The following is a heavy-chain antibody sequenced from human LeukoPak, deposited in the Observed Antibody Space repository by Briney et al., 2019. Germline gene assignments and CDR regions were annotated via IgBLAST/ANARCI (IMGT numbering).Heavy chain of an antibody. CDR2: IIPILGIA. D-gene: IGHD6-13*01. CDR3: ARANIAAAGTFDY. CDR1: GGTFSSYA. Sequence: ASVKVSCKASGGTFSSYAISWVRQAPGQGLEWMGRIIPILGIANYAQKFQGRVTITADKSTSTAYMELSSLRSEDTAVYYCARANIAAAGTFDYWGQGTLVTVS. V-gene: IGHV1-69*04. J-gene: IGHJ4*02.